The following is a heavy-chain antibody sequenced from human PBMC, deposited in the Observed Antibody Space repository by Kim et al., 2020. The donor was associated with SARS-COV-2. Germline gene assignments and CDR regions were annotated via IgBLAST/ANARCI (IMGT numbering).Heavy chain of an antibody. CDR3: ARISNDRYNSGSYWLDL. CDR1: GYIFTRNW. Sequence: GESLKISCQGSGYIFTRNWIIWVRQMPGKGLEWMGRVDPTDSYTNYSPSFEGHVTMSADRSTSTVYLQWSSLRASDTATYFCARISNDRYNSGSYWLDLWGRGTLVTVSS. CDR2: VDPTDSYT. D-gene: IGHD3-10*01. J-gene: IGHJ2*01. V-gene: IGHV5-10-1*01.